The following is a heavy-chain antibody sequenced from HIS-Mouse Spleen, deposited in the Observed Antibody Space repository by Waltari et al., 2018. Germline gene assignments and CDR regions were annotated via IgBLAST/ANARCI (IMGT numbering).Heavy chain of an antibody. Sequence: QLQLQESGPGLVKPSETLSLTCTVSGVPISSSSYYWGWVRQPPGKGLEWIGSIYYSGSTYYNPSLKSRVTISVDTSKNQFSLKLSSVTAADTAVYYCARPGGSSGYDAFDIWGQGTMVTVSS. J-gene: IGHJ3*02. CDR3: ARPGGSSGYDAFDI. D-gene: IGHD3-22*01. CDR1: GVPISSSSYY. V-gene: IGHV4-39*01. CDR2: IYYSGST.